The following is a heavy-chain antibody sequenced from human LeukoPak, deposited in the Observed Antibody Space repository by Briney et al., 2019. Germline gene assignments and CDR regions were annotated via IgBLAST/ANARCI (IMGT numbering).Heavy chain of an antibody. D-gene: IGHD4-11*01. CDR1: GFTYSHYG. V-gene: IGHV3-33*06. CDR2: IWSDATEK. J-gene: IGHJ4*02. CDR3: AKDAQRGFDYSNSLEY. Sequence: GGSLRLSCAASGFTYSHYGMHWVRQAPGKGLEWVAVIWSDATEKYYGDAVKGRFTIYRDNSRSTLYLQMNSLRVEDTAVYYCAKDAQRGFDYSNSLEYWGQGTLVTVLS.